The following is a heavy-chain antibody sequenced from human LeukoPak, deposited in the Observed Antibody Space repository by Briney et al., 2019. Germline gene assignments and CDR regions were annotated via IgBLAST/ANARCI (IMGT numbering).Heavy chain of an antibody. J-gene: IGHJ3*02. Sequence: PSETLSLTCTVSGGSISSYYWSWIRQPPGKGLEWIGYIYYSGSTNYNPSLKSRVTISVDTSKNQFSLKLSSVTAADTAVYYCARDPGFYDILTGSTRPDAFDIWGQGTMVTVSS. D-gene: IGHD3-9*01. V-gene: IGHV4-59*01. CDR3: ARDPGFYDILTGSTRPDAFDI. CDR2: IYYSGST. CDR1: GGSISSYY.